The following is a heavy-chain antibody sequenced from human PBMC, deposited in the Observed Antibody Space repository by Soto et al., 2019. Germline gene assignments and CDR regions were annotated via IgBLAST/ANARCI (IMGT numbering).Heavy chain of an antibody. V-gene: IGHV1-69*13. CDR2: IIPIFGTA. J-gene: IGHJ6*02. Sequence: SVKVSCKASGGTFSSYAISWVRQAPGQGLEWMGGIIPIFGTANYAQKFQGRVTITADESTSTAYMELSSLRSEDTAVYYCARVSAMAERGDYYGMDVWGQGTTVTVSS. CDR1: GGTFSSYA. CDR3: ARVSAMAERGDYYGMDV. D-gene: IGHD5-18*01.